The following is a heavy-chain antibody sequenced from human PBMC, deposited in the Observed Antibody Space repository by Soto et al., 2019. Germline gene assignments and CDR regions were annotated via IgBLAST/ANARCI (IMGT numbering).Heavy chain of an antibody. Sequence: SETLSLTCTVSGASISGFYWSWIRKSAGKGLEWIGRIYATGTTDYNPSLKSRVMMSVDTSKKQFSPKLRSVTAADTAVYYCVRDGTKTLRDWFDPWGQGISVTVSS. V-gene: IGHV4-4*07. J-gene: IGHJ5*02. CDR3: VRDGTKTLRDWFDP. D-gene: IGHD1-1*01. CDR1: GASISGFY. CDR2: IYATGTT.